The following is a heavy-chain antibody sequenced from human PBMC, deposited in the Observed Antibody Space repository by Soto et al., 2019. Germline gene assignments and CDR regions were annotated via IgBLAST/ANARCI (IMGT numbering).Heavy chain of an antibody. CDR2: IYYSGST. CDR3: VRSSHSTMSAVDY. D-gene: IGHD3-10*02. CDR1: GGSISSGGYY. Sequence: QVQLQESGPGLVKPSQTLSLTCTVSGGSISSGGYYWSWIRQHPGKGLEWIGYIYYSGSTYYNPSLKSRVSISVDPSKNKVLLKVRSVPGADTAVYYCVRSSHSTMSAVDYFGHGTLGTVSS. J-gene: IGHJ4*01. V-gene: IGHV4-31*03.